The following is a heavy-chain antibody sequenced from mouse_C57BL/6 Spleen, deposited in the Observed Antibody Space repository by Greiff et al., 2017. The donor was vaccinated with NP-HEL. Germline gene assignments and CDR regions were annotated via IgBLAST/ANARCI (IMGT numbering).Heavy chain of an antibody. Sequence: QVQLQQSGAELARPGASVKLSCKASGYTFTSYGISWVKQRTGQGLEWIGEIYPRSGNTYYNEKFKGKATLTADKSSSTAYMELRSLTSEDSAVYFCARRGVYDYDGAMDYWGQGTSVTVSS. CDR1: GYTFTSYG. V-gene: IGHV1-81*01. D-gene: IGHD2-4*01. J-gene: IGHJ4*01. CDR2: IYPRSGNT. CDR3: ARRGVYDYDGAMDY.